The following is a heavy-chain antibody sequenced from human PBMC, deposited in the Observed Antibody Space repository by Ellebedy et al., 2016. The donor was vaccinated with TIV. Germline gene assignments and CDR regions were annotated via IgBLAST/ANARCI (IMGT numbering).Heavy chain of an antibody. CDR2: IKPDGSEK. CDR1: GFAFSSFY. D-gene: IGHD2-21*01. Sequence: GESLKISXAASGFAFSSFYMSWIRQAPGKGLEWVAHIKPDGSEKYYVDSLKGRFTISRDNTKSSLFLQMSSLRVEDTAVYYCVGWGDNNYWGQGTLVTVSS. V-gene: IGHV3-7*01. CDR3: VGWGDNNY. J-gene: IGHJ4*02.